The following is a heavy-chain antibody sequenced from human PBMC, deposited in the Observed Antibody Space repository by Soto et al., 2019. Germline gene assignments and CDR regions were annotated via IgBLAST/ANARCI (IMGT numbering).Heavy chain of an antibody. V-gene: IGHV3-23*01. J-gene: IGHJ4*02. CDR1: GFTFSSYA. CDR2: ISGSGGST. CDR3: AKVALYYDFWSERTPHYFDY. D-gene: IGHD3-3*01. Sequence: PGGSLRLSCAASGFTFSSYAMSWVRQAPGKGLEWVSAISGSGGSTYYADSVKGRFTISRDNSKNTLYLQMNSLRAEDTAVYYCAKVALYYDFWSERTPHYFDYWGQGTLVTVSS.